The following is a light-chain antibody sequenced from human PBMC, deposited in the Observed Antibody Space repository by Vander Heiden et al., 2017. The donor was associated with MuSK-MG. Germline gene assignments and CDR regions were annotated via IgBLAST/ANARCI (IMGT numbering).Light chain of an antibody. J-gene: IGLJ1*01. CDR1: KLGDKY. CDR3: QAWDSSPYV. V-gene: IGLV3-1*01. Sequence: SYELTQPPSVSVSPGQTASITCSGDKLGDKYACWYQQKPGQSPVLVIYQDSKRPSGIPERFSGSSSGNTATLTISGTQAMDEADYYCQAWDSSPYVFGTGTKVTVL. CDR2: QDS.